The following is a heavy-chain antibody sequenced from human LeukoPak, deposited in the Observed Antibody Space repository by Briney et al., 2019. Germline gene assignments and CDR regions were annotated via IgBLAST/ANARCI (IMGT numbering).Heavy chain of an antibody. J-gene: IGHJ5*02. CDR3: AGLIAATRGFDP. D-gene: IGHD6-13*01. Sequence: PGGSLRLSCAASGFTFSSYSMNWVRQAPGKGLEWVSSISSSSSYIYHADSVKGRFTISRDNAKNSLYLQMNSLRAEDTAVYYCAGLIAATRGFDPWGQGTLVTVSS. CDR1: GFTFSSYS. CDR2: ISSSSSYI. V-gene: IGHV3-21*01.